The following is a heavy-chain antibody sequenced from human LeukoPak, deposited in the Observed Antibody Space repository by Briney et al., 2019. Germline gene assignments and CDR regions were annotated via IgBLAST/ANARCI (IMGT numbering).Heavy chain of an antibody. CDR2: IDSSSNTI. Sequence: PGGSLRLSCATSGFTFSSYTMNWDRQSPGKGLEWIAYIDSSSNTIYYADSVKGRFTISRDNAKNSLYLQMNSLRVEDTAVYYCAGNGHRSVWTMIVVLWGQGTLVTVSS. J-gene: IGHJ4*02. V-gene: IGHV3-48*04. CDR1: GFTFSSYT. D-gene: IGHD3-22*01. CDR3: AGNGHRSVWTMIVVL.